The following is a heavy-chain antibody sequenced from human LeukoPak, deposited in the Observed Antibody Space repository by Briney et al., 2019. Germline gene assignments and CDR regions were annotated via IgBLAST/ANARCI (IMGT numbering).Heavy chain of an antibody. CDR3: ARGGSGSYLDY. D-gene: IGHD3-10*01. J-gene: IGHJ4*02. V-gene: IGHV4-30-2*01. CDR1: GGSISSGGYS. Sequence: TLSLTCAVSGGSISSGGYSWSWIRQPPGKGLEWIGYIYHSGSTYYNPSLKSRVTISVDRSKNQFSLKLSSVTAADTAVYYCARGGSGSYLDYWGQGTLVTVSS. CDR2: IYHSGST.